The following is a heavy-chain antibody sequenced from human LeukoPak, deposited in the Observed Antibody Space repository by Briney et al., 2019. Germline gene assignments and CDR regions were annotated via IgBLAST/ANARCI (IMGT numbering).Heavy chain of an antibody. Sequence: ASVKVSCKVSGYTLTELSMHWVRQAPGKGLEWMGGFDPEDGETIYAQKFQGRVTMTRNTSISTAYMELSSLRSEDTAVYYCARDYSSSWYPFDYWGQGTLVTVSS. J-gene: IGHJ4*02. CDR2: FDPEDGET. V-gene: IGHV1-24*01. D-gene: IGHD6-13*01. CDR3: ARDYSSSWYPFDY. CDR1: GYTLTELS.